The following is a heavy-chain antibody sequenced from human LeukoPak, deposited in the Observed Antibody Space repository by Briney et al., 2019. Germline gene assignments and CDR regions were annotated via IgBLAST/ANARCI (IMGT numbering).Heavy chain of an antibody. CDR1: GFTFNSFL. CDR3: AKDRVNYADY. D-gene: IGHD3-22*01. V-gene: IGHV3-7*01. CDR2: ISQDGSEK. Sequence: GGSLRLSCAASGFTFNSFLMMWVPQAPGEGLEGVVKISQDGSEKTYVDSVKGQYPISRTNAKNSLYLQMNSLRAEATAVYYCAKDRVNYADYWGQGTVVSVSS. J-gene: IGHJ4*02.